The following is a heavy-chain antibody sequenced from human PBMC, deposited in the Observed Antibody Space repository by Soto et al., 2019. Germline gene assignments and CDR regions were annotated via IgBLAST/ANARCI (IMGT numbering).Heavy chain of an antibody. V-gene: IGHV1-69*02. Sequence: QVQLVQSGAEVKKPGSSVKVSCKASGGTFSSYTISWVRQAPGQGLEWMGRIIPILGIANYAQKFQGRVTITADKSTSTAYMELSRLRSEDTAVYYCARFYGSGSYGYYGMDVWGQGTTVTVSS. CDR1: GGTFSSYT. CDR2: IIPILGIA. CDR3: ARFYGSGSYGYYGMDV. D-gene: IGHD3-10*01. J-gene: IGHJ6*02.